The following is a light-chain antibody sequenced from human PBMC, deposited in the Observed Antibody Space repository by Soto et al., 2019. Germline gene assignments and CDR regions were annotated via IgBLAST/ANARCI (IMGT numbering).Light chain of an antibody. CDR1: QSVNSN. V-gene: IGKV3-15*01. CDR2: DAS. Sequence: MTQSPSSLSASVGDRVTITCRASQSVNSNLAWYRQKPGQAPRLLISDASTRATGVPARFSGSGSGTEFTLTISSLQSEDSGIYYCQQYNFWPPLTFGGGTKVEIK. CDR3: QQYNFWPPLT. J-gene: IGKJ4*01.